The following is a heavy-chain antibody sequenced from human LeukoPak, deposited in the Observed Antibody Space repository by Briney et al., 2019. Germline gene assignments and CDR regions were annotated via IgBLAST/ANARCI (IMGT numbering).Heavy chain of an antibody. D-gene: IGHD3-10*01. CDR1: GYTFTGYY. V-gene: IGHV1-2*02. Sequence: ASVKVSCKASGYTFTGYYMHWVRQAPGQGLEWMGWINPNSGGTNYAQKFQGRVTMTRDTSIGTAYLEISRLKSDDTAVYYCARDLYYASGVFHYYYYGLDVWGQGTTVTVSS. CDR2: INPNSGGT. J-gene: IGHJ6*02. CDR3: ARDLYYASGVFHYYYYGLDV.